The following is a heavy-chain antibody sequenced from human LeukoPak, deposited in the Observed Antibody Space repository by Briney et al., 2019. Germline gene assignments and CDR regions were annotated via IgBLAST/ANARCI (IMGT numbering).Heavy chain of an antibody. Sequence: GGSLRLSRAASGFSVSNNYMSWVRQAPGKGLEWVSVIYSGGSTFYADSVKGRFTISRDNSKNTLYLQMNSLRAEDTAVYYCAKVFTMIVVVIPNFDYWGQGTLVTVSS. V-gene: IGHV3-66*01. CDR2: IYSGGST. CDR1: GFSVSNNY. CDR3: AKVFTMIVVVIPNFDY. J-gene: IGHJ4*02. D-gene: IGHD3-22*01.